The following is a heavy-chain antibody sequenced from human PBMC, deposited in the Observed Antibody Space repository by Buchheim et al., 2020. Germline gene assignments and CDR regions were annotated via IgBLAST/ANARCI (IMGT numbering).Heavy chain of an antibody. J-gene: IGHJ5*02. CDR2: INSDGSST. CDR3: ARVGDASGLYH. CDR1: GFTFSTYW. D-gene: IGHD2-15*01. Sequence: EVQLVESGGGLVQPGGSLRLSCAASGFTFSTYWMHWVRQAPGKGPVWVSRINSDGSSTSYADSVRGRFTISRDNAKNTVFLQMNRLTAEDTAVNYCARVGDASGLYHWGQGAL. V-gene: IGHV3-74*01.